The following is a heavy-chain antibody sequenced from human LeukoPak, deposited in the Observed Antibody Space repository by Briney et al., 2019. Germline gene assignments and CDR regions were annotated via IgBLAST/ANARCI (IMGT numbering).Heavy chain of an antibody. Sequence: PGGSLRLSCAASGFTFSSYAMSWVRQAPGKGLEWVSAISGSGGSTYYADSVRGRFTISRDNSKNTLYLQMNSLRAEDTAVYYCAKDISSGYSRGDWFDPWGQGTLVTVSS. CDR1: GFTFSSYA. V-gene: IGHV3-23*01. J-gene: IGHJ5*02. CDR2: ISGSGGST. CDR3: AKDISSGYSRGDWFDP. D-gene: IGHD3-22*01.